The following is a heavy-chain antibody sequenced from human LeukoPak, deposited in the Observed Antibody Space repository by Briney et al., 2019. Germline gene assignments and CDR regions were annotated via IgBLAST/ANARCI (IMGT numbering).Heavy chain of an antibody. CDR2: IYYSGST. D-gene: IGHD5-18*01. V-gene: IGHV4-59*01. Sequence: SETLSLTCTVSGGSISSYYWSWIRQPPGKGLEWIGYIYYSGSTNYNPSLKSRVTISVDTSKNQFSLKLSSVTAADAAVYYCARGYSYGSISFDYWGQGTLVTVSS. J-gene: IGHJ4*02. CDR3: ARGYSYGSISFDY. CDR1: GGSISSYY.